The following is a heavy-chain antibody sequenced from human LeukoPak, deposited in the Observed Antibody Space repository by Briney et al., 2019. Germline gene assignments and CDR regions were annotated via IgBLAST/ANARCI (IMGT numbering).Heavy chain of an antibody. CDR1: GGTFSSYA. J-gene: IGHJ5*02. CDR3: ARDEYGINWFDP. CDR2: IIPIFGIA. Sequence: SVKVPCKASGGTFSSYAISWVRQAPGQGLEWMGRIIPIFGIANYAQKFQGRVTITADKSTSTAYMELSSLRSEDTAVYYCARDEYGINWFDPWGQGTLVTVSS. V-gene: IGHV1-69*04. D-gene: IGHD4/OR15-4a*01.